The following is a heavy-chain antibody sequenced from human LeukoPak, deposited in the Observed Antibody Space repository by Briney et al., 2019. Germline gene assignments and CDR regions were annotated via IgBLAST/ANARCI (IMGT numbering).Heavy chain of an antibody. Sequence: TSETLSLTCTVSVGSISSSSFSWGWIRQPPGKGLEWIGSLYYSGNTYYNPSLKSRVTISVDTSKNQFSLKLNSVTAADTAVYYCARGIAARPDFDYWGQGTLVTVSS. CDR3: ARGIAARPDFDY. CDR1: VGSISSSSFS. D-gene: IGHD6-6*01. CDR2: LYYSGNT. V-gene: IGHV4-39*07. J-gene: IGHJ4*02.